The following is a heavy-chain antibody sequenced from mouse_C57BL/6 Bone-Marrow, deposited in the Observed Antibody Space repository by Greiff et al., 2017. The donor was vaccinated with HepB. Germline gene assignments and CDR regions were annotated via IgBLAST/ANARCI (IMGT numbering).Heavy chain of an antibody. CDR2: IWSGGST. J-gene: IGHJ4*01. CDR1: GFSLTSYG. V-gene: IGHV2-2*01. Sequence: QVQLQQSGPGLVQPSQSLSITCTVSGFSLTSYGVHWVRQSPGKGLEWLGVIWSGGSTDYNAAFISRLSISKDKSKSQVFFKRNSLQADDTAIYYGATILITTVAMDYWGQGTSVTVSS. D-gene: IGHD1-1*01. CDR3: ATILITTVAMDY.